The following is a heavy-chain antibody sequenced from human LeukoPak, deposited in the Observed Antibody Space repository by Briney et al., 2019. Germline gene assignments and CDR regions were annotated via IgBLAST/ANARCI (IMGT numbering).Heavy chain of an antibody. CDR1: GGSISSSSYY. V-gene: IGHV4-39*07. CDR3: ARVPSLLWFGELAGAFDI. CDR2: INHSGST. J-gene: IGHJ3*02. D-gene: IGHD3-10*01. Sequence: TSETLSLTCTVSGGSISSSSYYWGWIRQPPGKGLEWIGEINHSGSTNYNPSLKSRVTISVDTSKNQFSLKLSSVTAADTAVYYCARVPSLLWFGELAGAFDIWGQGTMVTVSS.